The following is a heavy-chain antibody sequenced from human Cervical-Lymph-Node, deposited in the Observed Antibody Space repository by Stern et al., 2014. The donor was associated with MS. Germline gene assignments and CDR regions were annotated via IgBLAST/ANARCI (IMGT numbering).Heavy chain of an antibody. V-gene: IGHV1-2*02. D-gene: IGHD1-26*01. CDR1: GYTFINYY. CDR3: TRGIRYSASGNAPAFDI. J-gene: IGHJ3*02. Sequence: QLVQSGAEVKKPGASMKVSCKASGYTFINYYIQWVRQAPGQGLEWMGWINPNSGTTNYAPKFQGRVTMTRDTSITTTYMELSSLKSDDTAVYYCTRGIRYSASGNAPAFDIWGQGTMVTVSS. CDR2: INPNSGTT.